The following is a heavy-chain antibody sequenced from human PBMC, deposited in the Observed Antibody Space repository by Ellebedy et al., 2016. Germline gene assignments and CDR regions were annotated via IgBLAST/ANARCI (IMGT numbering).Heavy chain of an antibody. CDR1: GFSFSSYA. V-gene: IGHV3-23*01. CDR2: ITGSGDRT. CDR3: ARGGMQYFEN. D-gene: IGHD2-8*01. J-gene: IGHJ4*02. Sequence: GGSLRLSCAASGFSFSSYAMSWVRQAPGKGPEWVSTITGSGDRTNYADSVKGRFTISRDSSKNTLYLDMDSLRAEDTAIYYCARGGMQYFENWGQGTLVTVSS.